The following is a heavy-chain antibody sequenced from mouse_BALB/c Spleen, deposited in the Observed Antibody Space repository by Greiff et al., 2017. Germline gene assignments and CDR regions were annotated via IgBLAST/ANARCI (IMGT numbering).Heavy chain of an antibody. CDR1: GYTFTSYD. CDR3: TPYGNYEAWFAY. D-gene: IGHD2-1*01. CDR2: IYPGNSDT. J-gene: IGHJ3*01. Sequence: VQLKESGPELVKPGALVKISCKASGYTFTSYDINWVKQRPGQGLEWIGAIYPGNSDTSYNQKFKGKAKLTAVTSASTAYMELSSLTNEDSAVYYCTPYGNYEAWFAYWGQGTLVTVSA. V-gene: IGHV1-5*01.